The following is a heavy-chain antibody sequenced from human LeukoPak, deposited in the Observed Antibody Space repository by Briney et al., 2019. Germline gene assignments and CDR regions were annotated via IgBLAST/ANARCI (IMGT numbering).Heavy chain of an antibody. CDR3: AKDLPHYYDSSGYFGY. J-gene: IGHJ4*02. V-gene: IGHV3-23*01. CDR2: ISGSGGST. Sequence: HPGGSLRLSCAASGFTFSSYAMSWVRQAPGKGLEWVSAISGSGGSTYYADSVKGRFTISRDNSKNTLYLQMNSLRAEDTAVYYCAKDLPHYYDSSGYFGYWGQGTLVTVSS. D-gene: IGHD3-22*01. CDR1: GFTFSSYA.